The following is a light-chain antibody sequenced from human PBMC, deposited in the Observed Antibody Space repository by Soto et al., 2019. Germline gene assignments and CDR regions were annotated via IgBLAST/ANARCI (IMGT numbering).Light chain of an antibody. CDR3: QQRSNWPPWT. CDR2: GAS. J-gene: IGKJ1*01. V-gene: IGKV3-11*01. CDR1: QSVSSF. Sequence: DIVLTQSPAPSSLSPGARATLTCRASQSVSSFLAWYEQKPGQAPRLLIYGASIRATGIPARFSGSGSGTDFTLAISSREAEAFAFYYCQQRSNWPPWTFGQGTKVEIK.